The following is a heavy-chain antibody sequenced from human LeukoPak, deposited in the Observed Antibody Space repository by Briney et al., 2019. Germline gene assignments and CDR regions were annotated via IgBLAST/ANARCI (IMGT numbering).Heavy chain of an antibody. CDR2: ILHDESER. V-gene: IGHV3-30*04. D-gene: IGHD2-21*02. CDR3: AREIRGGDCRFDY. J-gene: IGHJ4*02. CDR1: GFSFSSYV. Sequence: GGSLRLSCAASGFSFSSYVMHWIRQAPGKGLEWVALILHDESERIYADSVKGRFTISRDSSKNTLYLQMDSLRVEDTAVYYCAREIRGGDCRFDYGGQETLFTVSS.